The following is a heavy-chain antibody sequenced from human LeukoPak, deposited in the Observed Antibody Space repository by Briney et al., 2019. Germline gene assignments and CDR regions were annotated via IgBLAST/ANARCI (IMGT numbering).Heavy chain of an antibody. CDR2: IYYSGST. Sequence: SETLSLTCTVTGGSISSRSYYWGWIRQPPGKGLEWIGSIYYSGSTYYNPSLKSRVTISVDTSKNQFSLKLSSVTAADTAVYYCARRYYDSSGYYYYYYMDVWGKGTMVTVSS. CDR1: GGSISSRSYY. CDR3: ARRYYDSSGYYYYYYMDV. J-gene: IGHJ6*03. D-gene: IGHD3-22*01. V-gene: IGHV4-39*01.